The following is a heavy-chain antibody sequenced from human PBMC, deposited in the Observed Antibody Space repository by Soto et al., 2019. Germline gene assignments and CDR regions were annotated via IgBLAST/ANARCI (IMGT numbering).Heavy chain of an antibody. Sequence: QVQLQESGPGLVKPSQTLSLTCTVSGGSISSGDYYWSWIRQPPGKGLEWIGYIYYSGSTYYNPSLKSRVTISVDTSKNQFSLKLSSVTAADTAVYYCARILGTIAAAGSIDYWGQGTLVTVSS. J-gene: IGHJ4*02. CDR1: GGSISSGDYY. D-gene: IGHD6-13*01. CDR3: ARILGTIAAAGSIDY. V-gene: IGHV4-30-4*01. CDR2: IYYSGST.